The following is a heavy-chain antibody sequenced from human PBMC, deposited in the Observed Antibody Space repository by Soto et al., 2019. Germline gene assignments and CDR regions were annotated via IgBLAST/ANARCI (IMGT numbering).Heavy chain of an antibody. Sequence: ASVKVSCNASGYSFTSYGISWVRQDPGQGLECMGWISAYNGNTNYAQKLQGRVTMTTDTSTSTAYMELRSLRSDDTAVYYCARVPLRPAICGGDCYAYYFDYWGQGTLVTVSS. V-gene: IGHV1-18*04. J-gene: IGHJ4*02. CDR2: ISAYNGNT. D-gene: IGHD2-21*02. CDR3: ARVPLRPAICGGDCYAYYFDY. CDR1: GYSFTSYG.